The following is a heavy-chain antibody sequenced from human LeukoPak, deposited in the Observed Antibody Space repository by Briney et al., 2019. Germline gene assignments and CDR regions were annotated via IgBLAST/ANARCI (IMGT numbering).Heavy chain of an antibody. CDR1: GGSFSGYY. CDR2: VNHSGST. Sequence: SETLSLTCGVYGGSFSGYYWSWIRQPPGKGLEWIGEVNHSGSTYYNPSLKSRVTISVDTSKNQFSLKLTSVTAADTAVYYCATLGEYYDSSGYYYNWGQGTLVTVSS. V-gene: IGHV4-34*01. D-gene: IGHD3-22*01. J-gene: IGHJ4*02. CDR3: ATLGEYYDSSGYYYN.